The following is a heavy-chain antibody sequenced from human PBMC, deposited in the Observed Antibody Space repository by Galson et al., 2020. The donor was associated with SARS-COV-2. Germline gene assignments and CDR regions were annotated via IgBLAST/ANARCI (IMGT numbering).Heavy chain of an antibody. CDR2: IRSKAYGGTT. Sequence: TGGSLRLTCTASGFTLGDYAMSWVRQAPGKGLEWVGCIRSKAYGGTTEYAASVKGRFTISRDDSKSIAYLQMNSLKTEDTAVYYCTRDDFWSGYYAHWGQGTLVTVSS. D-gene: IGHD3-3*01. CDR1: GFTLGDYA. V-gene: IGHV3-49*04. J-gene: IGHJ4*02. CDR3: TRDDFWSGYYAH.